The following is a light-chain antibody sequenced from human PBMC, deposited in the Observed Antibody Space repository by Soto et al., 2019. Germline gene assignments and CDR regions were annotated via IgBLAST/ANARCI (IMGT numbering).Light chain of an antibody. CDR1: SSDVGGYDF. CDR2: DVS. CDR3: CSYAGDLAL. J-gene: IGLJ2*01. Sequence: QSALTQPRSVSGSPGQSVTISCTGTSSDVGGYDFVSWYQQHPGKAPKLMISDVSKRPSAVPDRFSGSKSGNTASLTISGLQAEDEADYYCCSYAGDLALFGGGTKVTVL. V-gene: IGLV2-11*01.